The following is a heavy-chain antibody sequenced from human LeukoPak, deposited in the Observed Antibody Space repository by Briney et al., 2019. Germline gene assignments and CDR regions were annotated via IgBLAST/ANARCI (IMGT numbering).Heavy chain of an antibody. CDR1: GYTFTSYG. D-gene: IGHD3-3*02. Sequence: ASVKVSCKASGYTFTSYGISWVRQAPGQGLEWMGWISAYNGNTNYAQKLQGRVTMTTDTSTSTAYMELRSLRSDDTAVYYCARPFVGFLEWSYFDYWGQGTLVTVSS. CDR2: ISAYNGNT. J-gene: IGHJ4*02. V-gene: IGHV1-18*01. CDR3: ARPFVGFLEWSYFDY.